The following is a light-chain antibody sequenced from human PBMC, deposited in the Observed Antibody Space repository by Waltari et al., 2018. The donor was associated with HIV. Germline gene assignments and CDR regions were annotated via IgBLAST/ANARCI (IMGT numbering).Light chain of an antibody. V-gene: IGKV3-20*01. CDR3: QQYAGSFRT. Sequence: EIVLTQSPGTLSLSPGERANLSCRASQTVSSSHLAWYQQRPGQAPRLLIYDASNRPTGIPDRFSGSGSGTDFTLTISRLEPEDFAVYYCQQYAGSFRTFGQGTKVEMK. CDR2: DAS. J-gene: IGKJ2*01. CDR1: QTVSSSH.